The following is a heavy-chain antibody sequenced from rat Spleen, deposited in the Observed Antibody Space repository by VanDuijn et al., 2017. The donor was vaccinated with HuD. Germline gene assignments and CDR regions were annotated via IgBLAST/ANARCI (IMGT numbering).Heavy chain of an antibody. Sequence: EVQLVESDGDLVQPGRSLKLSCATSGFTFSDCYMAWVRQAPEKGLEWVATIIYDGSRTYYRDSVKGRFTISRDNAKSILYLQMDSLRSEDTATYYCARPHNYRYVMDAWGQGTSVTVSS. D-gene: IGHD1-10*01. CDR3: ARPHNYRYVMDA. CDR2: IIYDGSRT. CDR1: GFTFSDCY. V-gene: IGHV5S10*01. J-gene: IGHJ4*01.